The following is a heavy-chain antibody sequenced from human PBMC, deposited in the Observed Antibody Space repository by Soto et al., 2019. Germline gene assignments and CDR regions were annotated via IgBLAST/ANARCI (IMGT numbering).Heavy chain of an antibody. D-gene: IGHD6-6*01. CDR2: ISYDGSNK. V-gene: IGHV3-30-3*01. J-gene: IGHJ4*02. CDR1: GFTFSSYA. Sequence: GGSLRLSCAASGFTFSSYAMHWVRQAPGKGLEWVAVISYDGSNKYYADSVKGRFTISRDNSKNTLYLQMNSLRAEDTAVYYCARDEGRRIAARPGDLIDYWGQGTLVTVSS. CDR3: ARDEGRRIAARPGDLIDY.